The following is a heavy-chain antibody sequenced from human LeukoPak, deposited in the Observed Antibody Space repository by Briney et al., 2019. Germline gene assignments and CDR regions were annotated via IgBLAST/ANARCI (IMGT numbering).Heavy chain of an antibody. CDR1: GYSFTNYW. Sequence: GESLKISCKSSGYSFTNYWIAWVRQMPGKGLEWMGIIYPGDSGIRYSPSFQGQVTISADKSISTAYLQWSSLKASDTAIYYCARRRGYTSSWYDYWGQGTLVTVSS. D-gene: IGHD6-13*01. J-gene: IGHJ4*02. CDR2: IYPGDSGI. V-gene: IGHV5-51*01. CDR3: ARRRGYTSSWYDY.